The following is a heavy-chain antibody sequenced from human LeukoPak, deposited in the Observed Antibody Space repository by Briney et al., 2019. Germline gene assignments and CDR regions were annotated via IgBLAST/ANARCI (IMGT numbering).Heavy chain of an antibody. D-gene: IGHD4-17*01. CDR3: AIDYGDYPDF. J-gene: IGHJ4*02. CDR1: GASNDTSSYY. Sequence: AETLSLTCTVSGASNDTSSYYGAWIRQPPGKGLEWIGSIYYSGSTHYNPSLSSRVTISEDRSKNQISLKLRSVTAADTAVYYCAIDYGDYPDFWGQGTLVTVSS. V-gene: IGHV4-39*01. CDR2: IYYSGST.